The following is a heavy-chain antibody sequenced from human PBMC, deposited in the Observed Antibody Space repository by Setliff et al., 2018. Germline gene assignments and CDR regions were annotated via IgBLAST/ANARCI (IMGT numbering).Heavy chain of an antibody. CDR1: GGTFRTDG. V-gene: IGHV1-69*04. Sequence: SVKVSCKASGGTFRTDGFSWVRQAPGEGLEWMGRIIPVLRTANYAQKFQGRVTMTRDTSTSTVYMELSSLRSEDTAVYYCARDMRDSSHYSNYYFDYWGQGTLVTVSS. J-gene: IGHJ4*02. CDR3: ARDMRDSSHYSNYYFDY. CDR2: IIPVLRTA. D-gene: IGHD6-13*01.